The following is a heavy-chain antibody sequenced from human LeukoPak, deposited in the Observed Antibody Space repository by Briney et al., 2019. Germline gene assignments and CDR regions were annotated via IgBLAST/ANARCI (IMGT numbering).Heavy chain of an antibody. J-gene: IGHJ6*03. D-gene: IGHD3/OR15-3a*01. Sequence: GGPLGLSCTTSGFSFSFYGIHWVRQAPGKGLAWVAFIRYDSRIIHYADSVKGRFTISRDNSKNTVFLQMNSLKIEDTAVYYCAKNDYGTDSDFYYMDFWGKGTKVTVSS. CDR2: IRYDSRII. CDR3: AKNDYGTDSDFYYMDF. CDR1: GFSFSFYG. V-gene: IGHV3-30*02.